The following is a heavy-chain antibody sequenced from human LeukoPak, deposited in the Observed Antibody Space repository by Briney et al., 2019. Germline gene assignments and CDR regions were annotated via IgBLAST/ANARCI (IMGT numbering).Heavy chain of an antibody. CDR1: GGSFSGYY. D-gene: IGHD3-10*01. CDR2: INHSGST. V-gene: IGHV4-34*01. Sequence: SETLSLTCAVYGGSFSGYYWSWIRQPPGKGLEWIGEINHSGSTNYNPSLKSRVTISVDTSKNQFSLKLSSMTAADTAVYYCARVGSNYFDYWGQGTLVTVSS. CDR3: ARVGSNYFDY. J-gene: IGHJ4*02.